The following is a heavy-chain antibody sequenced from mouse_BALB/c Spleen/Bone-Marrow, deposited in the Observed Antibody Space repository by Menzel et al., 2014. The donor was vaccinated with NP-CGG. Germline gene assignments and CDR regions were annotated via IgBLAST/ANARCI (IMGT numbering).Heavy chain of an antibody. V-gene: IGHV1S81*02. J-gene: IGHJ2*01. D-gene: IGHD4-1*02. CDR2: INPSNGRT. CDR1: GYTFTSYW. CDR3: TSPQLGRDY. Sequence: QVQLQQSGAELVKPGASVKLSCKASGYTFTSYWTYWVKQRPGQGLEWIGEINPSNGRTDYNEKFKTKATLTVDSSSSTAYMQLSSLTSEDSAVYYCTSPQLGRDYWGQGTTLTVSS.